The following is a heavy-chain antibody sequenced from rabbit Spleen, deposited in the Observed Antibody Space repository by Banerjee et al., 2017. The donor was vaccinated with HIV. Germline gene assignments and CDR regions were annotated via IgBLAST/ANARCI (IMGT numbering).Heavy chain of an antibody. D-gene: IGHD1-1*01. V-gene: IGHV1S45*01. CDR1: GFSFSSGYD. J-gene: IGHJ4*01. CDR2: IYSAIGYT. Sequence: QEQLVESGGGLVQPEGSLTLTCTASGFSFSSGYDMCWVRQAPGKGLEWIGYIYSAIGYTYYASWAKGRFTISKTSSTTVTLQVTRLTAADTATYFCARDLVAVIGWNFNLWGPGTLVTVS. CDR3: ARDLVAVIGWNFNL.